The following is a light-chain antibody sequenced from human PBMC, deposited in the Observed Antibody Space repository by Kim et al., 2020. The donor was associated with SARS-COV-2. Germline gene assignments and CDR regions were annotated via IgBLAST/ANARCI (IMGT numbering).Light chain of an antibody. CDR1: SLRSYY. Sequence: VALGQTARNTCQGDSLRSYYATWYQQKPGQAPILVIYGKNNRPSGIPDRFSGSSSGNTTSLTITGTQAGDEADYYCNSRDSNENVFFGGGTQLTVL. CDR2: GKN. J-gene: IGLJ2*01. V-gene: IGLV3-19*01. CDR3: NSRDSNENVF.